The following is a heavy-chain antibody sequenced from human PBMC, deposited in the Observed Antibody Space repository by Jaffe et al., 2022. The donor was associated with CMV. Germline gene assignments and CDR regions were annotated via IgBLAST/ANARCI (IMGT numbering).Heavy chain of an antibody. V-gene: IGHV2-26*01. D-gene: IGHD3-3*01. CDR2: IFSNDEK. CDR1: GFSLSNARMG. Sequence: QVTLKESGPVLVKPTETLTLTCTVSGFSLSNARMGVSWIRQPPGKALEWLAHIFSNDEKSYSTSLKSRLTISKDTSKSQVVLTMTNMDPVDTATYYCARTRMEYDFWSGSPPQPYYYYYMDVWGKGTTVTVSS. CDR3: ARTRMEYDFWSGSPPQPYYYYYMDV. J-gene: IGHJ6*03.